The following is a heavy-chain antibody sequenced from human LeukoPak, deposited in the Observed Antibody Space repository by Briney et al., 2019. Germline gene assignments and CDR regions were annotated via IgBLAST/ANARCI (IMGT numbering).Heavy chain of an antibody. CDR1: GGSISSSSYY. V-gene: IGHV4-39*07. CDR3: ARASGVKRAYFDY. Sequence: SETLSLTCTVSGGSISSSSYYWGWIRQPPGKGLEWIGSIYHSGSTYYNPSLKSRVTISVDTSKNQFSLKLSSVTAADTAVYYCARASGVKRAYFDYWGQGALVTVSS. CDR2: IYHSGST. J-gene: IGHJ4*02. D-gene: IGHD3-10*01.